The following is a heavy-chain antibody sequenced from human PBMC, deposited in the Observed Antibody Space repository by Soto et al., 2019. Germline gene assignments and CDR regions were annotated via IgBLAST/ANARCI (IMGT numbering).Heavy chain of an antibody. V-gene: IGHV1-18*04. J-gene: IGHJ5*02. CDR1: GSKFTNYG. CDR3: ARVDVLRFLEWLT. Sequence: SEEVLCKASGSKFTNYGISWVRQAPGQGLEWMGWSSAYNGNTNYAQNLQGRVTMTTDTSTSTAYMELRSLRSDDTAVYYCARVDVLRFLEWLTWGQGTLVTFSS. CDR2: SSAYNGNT. D-gene: IGHD3-3*01.